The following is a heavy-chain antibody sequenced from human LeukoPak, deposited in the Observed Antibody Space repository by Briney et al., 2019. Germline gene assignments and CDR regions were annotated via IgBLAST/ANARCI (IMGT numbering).Heavy chain of an antibody. CDR1: GGSISSYY. D-gene: IGHD6-19*01. Sequence: SETLSLTCTVSGGSISSYYWSWIRQPPGKGLEWIGYISYSGSTSSNPSLKSRVTLSVDTSNNQFSLKLSSVTAADTAVYYCARESVAGNAFDIWGQGTMVTVSS. CDR3: ARESVAGNAFDI. V-gene: IGHV4-59*01. CDR2: ISYSGST. J-gene: IGHJ3*02.